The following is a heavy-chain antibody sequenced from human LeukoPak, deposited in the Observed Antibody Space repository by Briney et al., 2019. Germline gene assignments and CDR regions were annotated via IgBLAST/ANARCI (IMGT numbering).Heavy chain of an antibody. CDR3: ARAWSGYYLTPFDY. V-gene: IGHV1-3*01. J-gene: IGHJ4*02. Sequence: ASVKVSCKASGYTFTSYAMHWVRQAPGQRLEWMGWINAGNGNTKYSQKFQGRVTITRDTSASTAYMELSSPRSEDTAVYYCARAWSGYYLTPFDYWGQGTLVTVSS. D-gene: IGHD3-3*01. CDR1: GYTFTSYA. CDR2: INAGNGNT.